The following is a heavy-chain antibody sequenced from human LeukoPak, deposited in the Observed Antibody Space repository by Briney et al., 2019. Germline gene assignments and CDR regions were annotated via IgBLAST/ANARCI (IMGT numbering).Heavy chain of an antibody. CDR1: GFRFSSYA. Sequence: QPGGSLRLSCSASGFRFSSYAMHWVRQAPGKGLEYVSAISTNGGSTYYADSVKGRFTISRDNSKNTLYPQMSSLRAEDTAVYYCVKDLLTGYYPFDYWGQGTLVTVSS. J-gene: IGHJ4*02. D-gene: IGHD3-9*01. CDR2: ISTNGGST. CDR3: VKDLLTGYYPFDY. V-gene: IGHV3-64D*06.